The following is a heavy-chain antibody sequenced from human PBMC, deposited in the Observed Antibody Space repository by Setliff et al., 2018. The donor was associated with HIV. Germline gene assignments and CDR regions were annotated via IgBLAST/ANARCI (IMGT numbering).Heavy chain of an antibody. CDR3: ARSTVGVGATFP. CDR1: GPSINTHY. D-gene: IGHD1-26*01. CDR2: VSHTGNT. Sequence: TLSLTCTVSGPSINTHYWSWIRQPPGKGLEWIGYVSHTGNTNSNPSLKSRVTISVDTSKNEFSLRLRSVTAADTAIYYCARSTVGVGATFPWGRGTLVTVSS. J-gene: IGHJ4*02. V-gene: IGHV4-59*11.